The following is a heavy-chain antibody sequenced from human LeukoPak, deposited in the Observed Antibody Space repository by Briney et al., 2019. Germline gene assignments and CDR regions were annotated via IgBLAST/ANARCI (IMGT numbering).Heavy chain of an antibody. CDR2: IIPIFGTA. Sequence: ASVKVSCKASGGTFSSYAISWVRQAPEQGLEWMGRIIPIFGTANYAQKFQGRVTITTDESTSTAYMELSSLRSEDTAVYYCARDNDIVVVVAARDWYFDLWGRGTLVTVSS. CDR3: ARDNDIVVVVAARDWYFDL. V-gene: IGHV1-69*05. J-gene: IGHJ2*01. D-gene: IGHD2-15*01. CDR1: GGTFSSYA.